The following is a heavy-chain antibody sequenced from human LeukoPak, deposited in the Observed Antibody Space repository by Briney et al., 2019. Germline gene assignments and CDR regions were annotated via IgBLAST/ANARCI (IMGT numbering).Heavy chain of an antibody. CDR1: GFTFSSYA. D-gene: IGHD2-2*02. V-gene: IGHV3-30-3*01. Sequence: GRSLRLSCAASGFTFSSYAMHWVRQAPGKGLEWVAVISYDGSNKYYADSVKGRFTISRDNSKNTLYLQMNSLRAGDTAVYYCARANCSSTSCYIPADYWGQGTLVTVSS. CDR2: ISYDGSNK. J-gene: IGHJ4*02. CDR3: ARANCSSTSCYIPADY.